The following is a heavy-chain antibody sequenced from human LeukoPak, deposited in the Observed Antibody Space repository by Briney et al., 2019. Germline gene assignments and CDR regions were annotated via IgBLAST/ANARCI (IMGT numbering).Heavy chain of an antibody. CDR2: NYTSGST. J-gene: IGHJ4*02. V-gene: IGHV4-61*02. D-gene: IGHD6-13*01. CDR1: GGSISSGSYY. Sequence: SETLSLTCTVSGGSISSGSYYWSWIRQPAGKGLEWIGRNYTSGSTNYNPSLKSRVTISVDTSKNQFSLKLSSVTAADTAVYYCASTIAAAGTRFFDYWGQGTLVTVSS. CDR3: ASTIAAAGTRFFDY.